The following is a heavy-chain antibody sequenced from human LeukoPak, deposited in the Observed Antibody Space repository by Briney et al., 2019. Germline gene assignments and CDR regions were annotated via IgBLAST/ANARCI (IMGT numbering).Heavy chain of an antibody. Sequence: SETLSLTCSVSGDSMSSGGYLWTWMRQHPGKGLEWIGYIYYSGSTYYNPSLKSRVTISVDTSKNQFSLKLSSVTAADTAVYYCARGHGTMVRGVIVSAWYFDLWGRGTLVTVPS. V-gene: IGHV4-31*03. CDR1: GDSMSSGGYL. CDR2: IYYSGST. J-gene: IGHJ2*01. D-gene: IGHD3-10*01. CDR3: ARGHGTMVRGVIVSAWYFDL.